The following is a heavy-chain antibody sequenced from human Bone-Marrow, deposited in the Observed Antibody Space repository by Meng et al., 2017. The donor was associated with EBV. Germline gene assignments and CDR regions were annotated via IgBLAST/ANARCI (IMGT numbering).Heavy chain of an antibody. D-gene: IGHD6-19*01. CDR3: AKGDRRGIAVAGLFDY. CDR1: GFTFSSYA. Sequence: EVQLVESGGGLVQPGGSLRLSWSASGFTFSSYAMSWVRQAPGKGLEWVSAISGSGGSTYYADSVKGRFTISRDNSKNTLYLQMNSLRAEDTAVYYCAKGDRRGIAVAGLFDYWGQGTLVTVAS. J-gene: IGHJ4*02. CDR2: ISGSGGST. V-gene: IGHV3-23*04.